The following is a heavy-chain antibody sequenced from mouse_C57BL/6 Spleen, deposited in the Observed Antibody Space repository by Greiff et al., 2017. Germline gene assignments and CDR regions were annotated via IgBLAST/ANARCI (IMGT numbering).Heavy chain of an antibody. CDR3: ARPYYYGSSYFDY. Sequence: VMLVESGAELVKPGASVKISCKASGYAFSSYWMNWVKQRPGKGLEWIGQIYPGDGDTNYNGKFKGKATLTADKSSSTAYMQLSSLTSEDSAVYFCARPYYYGSSYFDYWGQGTTLTVSS. J-gene: IGHJ2*01. V-gene: IGHV1-80*01. D-gene: IGHD1-1*01. CDR1: GYAFSSYW. CDR2: IYPGDGDT.